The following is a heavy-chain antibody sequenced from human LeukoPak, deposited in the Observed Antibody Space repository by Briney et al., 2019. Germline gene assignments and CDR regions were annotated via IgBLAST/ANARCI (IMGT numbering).Heavy chain of an antibody. D-gene: IGHD1-26*01. CDR1: GYTFTGYY. V-gene: IGHV1-2*02. CDR3: AREPSESFIDY. CDR2: INPNSGST. J-gene: IGHJ4*02. Sequence: GASVKVSCKASGYTFTGYYMHWVRQAPGQGLEWMGWINPNSGSTNYAQKFQGRVTMTRDTSISTAYMDLSRLRSDDTAVYYCAREPSESFIDYWGQGTLVTVSS.